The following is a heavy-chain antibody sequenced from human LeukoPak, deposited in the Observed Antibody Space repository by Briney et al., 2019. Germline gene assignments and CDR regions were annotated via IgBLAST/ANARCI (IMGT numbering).Heavy chain of an antibody. CDR3: GRGPGYRSDY. Sequence: PGGSLGLSCAASGLTFNTYWMTWVRQAPGKGLEWVANINRDGSEKNYVGSVRGRFTISRDNTKNSLYLQMNSLTVEDTAVYYCGRGPGYRSDYWGQGTLVTVSS. CDR2: INRDGSEK. J-gene: IGHJ4*02. D-gene: IGHD5-12*01. CDR1: GLTFNTYW. V-gene: IGHV3-7*05.